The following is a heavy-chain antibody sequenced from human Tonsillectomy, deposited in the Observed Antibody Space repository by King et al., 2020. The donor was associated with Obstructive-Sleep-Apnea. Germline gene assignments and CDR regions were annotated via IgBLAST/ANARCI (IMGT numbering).Heavy chain of an antibody. CDR1: GFTVSSNY. CDR2: IYSGGST. D-gene: IGHD5-24*01. J-gene: IGHJ4*02. CDR3: SRVSVEMATIVFDY. V-gene: IGHV3-53*04. Sequence: VQLVESGGGLVQPGGSLRLSCAASGFTVSSNYMSWVRQAPGKGLEWVSVIYSGGSTYYADSVKGRFTISIPNSKNTLYLQMNSPRAEETAVYYCSRVSVEMATIVFDYWGQGTLVTVSS.